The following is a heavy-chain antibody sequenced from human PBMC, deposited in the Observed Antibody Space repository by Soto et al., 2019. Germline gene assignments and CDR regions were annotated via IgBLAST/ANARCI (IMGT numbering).Heavy chain of an antibody. D-gene: IGHD6-13*01. V-gene: IGHV3-11*01. J-gene: IGHJ6*02. CDR3: ARNTLSAAGSDNYGLDV. CDR1: GFTFSDHY. Sequence: QVQLVESGGGLVKPGGSLRLSCAASGFTFSDHYMSWIRQAPGKGLAWVAYISGSGFTIYNADSVKGRFTISRDNANNSLYLQMDSLRAEDTAVYYCARNTLSAAGSDNYGLDVWGRGTTVAVSS. CDR2: ISGSGFTI.